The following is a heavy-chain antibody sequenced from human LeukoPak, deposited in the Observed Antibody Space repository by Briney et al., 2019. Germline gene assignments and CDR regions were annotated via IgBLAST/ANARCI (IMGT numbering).Heavy chain of an antibody. J-gene: IGHJ4*02. CDR2: ISSSSSYI. Sequence: GGSLRLSCAASGFTFSSYSMNWVRQAPGKGLEWVSSISSSSSYIYYADSVKGRLTISRDNAKNSLYLQMNSLRAEDTAVYYCARDAAVATIDYWGQGTLVTVSS. CDR1: GFTFSSYS. V-gene: IGHV3-21*01. CDR3: ARDAAVATIDY. D-gene: IGHD6-19*01.